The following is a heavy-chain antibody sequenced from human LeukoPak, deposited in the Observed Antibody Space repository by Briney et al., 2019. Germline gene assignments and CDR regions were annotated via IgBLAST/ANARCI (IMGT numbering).Heavy chain of an antibody. CDR2: IYYSGST. V-gene: IGHV4-59*01. D-gene: IGHD2-15*01. CDR3: ARGGSAAPDFDY. Sequence: SETLSLTCTAAGVAISSYYWSWIRQPPGKGLEWIGYIYYSGSTNYRPSLKSRVTMSVDTSKNQFSLKLSSVTAADTAVYYCARGGSAAPDFDYWGQGTLVTVSS. CDR1: GVAISSYY. J-gene: IGHJ4*02.